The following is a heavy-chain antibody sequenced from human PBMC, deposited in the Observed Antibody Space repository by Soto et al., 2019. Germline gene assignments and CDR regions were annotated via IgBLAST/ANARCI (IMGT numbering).Heavy chain of an antibody. D-gene: IGHD5-12*01. V-gene: IGHV3-49*03. CDR1: GFTFGDYA. CDR3: TRDARKNSGYENFDY. Sequence: GGSLRLSCTASGFTFGDYAMSWFRQAPGKGLEWVGFIRSKDYGGTTEYAASVKVRFTISRDDSKSIAYLQMNSLKTEDTAVYYCTRDARKNSGYENFDYWGQGTLVTVSS. J-gene: IGHJ4*02. CDR2: IRSKDYGGTT.